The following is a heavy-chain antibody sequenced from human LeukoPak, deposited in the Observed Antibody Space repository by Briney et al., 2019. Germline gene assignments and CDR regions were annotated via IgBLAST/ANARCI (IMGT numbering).Heavy chain of an antibody. CDR2: ISSSSSYI. V-gene: IGHV3-21*01. J-gene: IGHJ3*02. Sequence: GGSLRLSWAASGFTFSSYSMNWVRQAPGKGLEWVSSISSSSSYIYYADSVKGRFTISRDNAKNSLYLQMNSLRAEDTAVYYCARDDDYGDYGDAFDIWGQGTMVTVSS. CDR3: ARDDDYGDYGDAFDI. D-gene: IGHD4-17*01. CDR1: GFTFSSYS.